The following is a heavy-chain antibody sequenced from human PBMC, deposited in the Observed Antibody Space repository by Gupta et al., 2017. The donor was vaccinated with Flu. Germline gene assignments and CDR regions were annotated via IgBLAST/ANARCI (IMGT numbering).Heavy chain of an antibody. D-gene: IGHD3-22*01. CDR2: INHSGST. V-gene: IGHV4-34*01. CDR3: ARGRSGYYSQLDY. Sequence: QVQLQQWGAGLLKPSETLSLTCAVYGGSFSGYYWSWIRQPPGKGLEWIGEINHSGSTNYNPSLKSRVTISVDTSRNQFSLKLSSVTAADTAVYYCARGRSGYYSQLDYWGQGTLVTVSS. CDR1: GGSFSGYY. J-gene: IGHJ4*02.